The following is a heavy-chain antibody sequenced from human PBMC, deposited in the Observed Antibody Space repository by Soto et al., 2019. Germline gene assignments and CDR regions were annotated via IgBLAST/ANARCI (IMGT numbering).Heavy chain of an antibody. CDR2: MNPNSGNT. J-gene: IGHJ5*02. CDR3: TRMATSGTLNWFDP. Sequence: ASVKVSCKASGYTFGNNDISWVRQATGQGLEWMGWMNPNSGNTGYAQKFQGRVSMTRNTSITTAYLELSSLRSDDTAIYYCTRMATSGTLNWFDPWGQGTLVTVSS. CDR1: GYTFGNND. V-gene: IGHV1-8*01.